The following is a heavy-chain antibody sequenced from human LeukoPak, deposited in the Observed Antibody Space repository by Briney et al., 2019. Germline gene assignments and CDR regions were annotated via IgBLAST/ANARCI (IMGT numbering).Heavy chain of an antibody. V-gene: IGHV3-30*04. CDR1: GFTFSSYA. J-gene: IGHJ4*02. D-gene: IGHD4-23*01. Sequence: GGSLRLSCAASGFTFSSYAMHWARQAPGKGLEWVAVISYDGSNKYYADSVKGRFTISRDNSKNTLYLQMNSLRAEDTAVYYCARENYGGNLYFDYWGQGTLVTASS. CDR2: ISYDGSNK. CDR3: ARENYGGNLYFDY.